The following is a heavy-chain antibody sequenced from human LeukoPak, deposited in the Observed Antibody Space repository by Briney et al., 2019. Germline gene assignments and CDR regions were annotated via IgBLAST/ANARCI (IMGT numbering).Heavy chain of an antibody. CDR3: ARDLGGIAAIFPPDAFDI. CDR2: ISSSGSTI. Sequence: GGSLRLSCAASGFTFSDYYMSWIRQAPGKGLEWVSYISSSGSTIYYADSVKGRFTISRDNAKNSLYLQMNSLRAEDTAVYYCARDLGGIAAIFPPDAFDIWGQGTMVTVSP. V-gene: IGHV3-11*01. CDR1: GFTFSDYY. D-gene: IGHD6-13*01. J-gene: IGHJ3*02.